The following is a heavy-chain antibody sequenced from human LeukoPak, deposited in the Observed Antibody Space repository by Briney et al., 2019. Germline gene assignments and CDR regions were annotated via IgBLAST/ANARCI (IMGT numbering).Heavy chain of an antibody. Sequence: GGSLRLSCTASGFTFSSYIMTWVRQAPGKGLKWVSTITTGDGNKYYADSVKGRFTVSRDDSKNTLYLQMNSLRAEDTAVYYCAKENIVVVVAQEYYFDYWGQGTLVTVSS. J-gene: IGHJ4*02. CDR2: ITTGDGNK. CDR1: GFTFSSYI. CDR3: AKENIVVVVAQEYYFDY. V-gene: IGHV3-23*01. D-gene: IGHD2-15*01.